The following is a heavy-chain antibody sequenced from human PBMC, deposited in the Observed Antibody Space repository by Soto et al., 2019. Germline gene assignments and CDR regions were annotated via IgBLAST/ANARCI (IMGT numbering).Heavy chain of an antibody. V-gene: IGHV4-31*03. CDR2: IYYSGST. CDR1: GGSISSGGYY. Sequence: PSETLSLTCTVSGGSISSGGYYWSWIRQHPGKGLEWIGYIYYSGSTYYNPSLKSRVIISVDTSKNQFSLKLSSVTAEDTAVYFCASSSFLRSGDLFHGLDVWGQGTTVTVSS. D-gene: IGHD3-10*01. CDR3: ASSSFLRSGDLFHGLDV. J-gene: IGHJ6*02.